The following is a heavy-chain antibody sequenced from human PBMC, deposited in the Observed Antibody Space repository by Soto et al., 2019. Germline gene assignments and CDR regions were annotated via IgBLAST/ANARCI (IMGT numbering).Heavy chain of an antibody. CDR2: IYTSGST. J-gene: IGHJ5*02. Sequence: PSETLSLTCAVSGFSIGSNNWWGWIRQPAGKGLEWIGRIYTSGSTNYNPSLKSRVTMSVDTSKNQFSLKLSSVTAADTAVYFCARDMTMVRGVIIGYNCFDPWGQGTLVTVSS. CDR1: GFSIGSNNW. CDR3: ARDMTMVRGVIIGYNCFDP. V-gene: IGHV4-4*07. D-gene: IGHD3-10*01.